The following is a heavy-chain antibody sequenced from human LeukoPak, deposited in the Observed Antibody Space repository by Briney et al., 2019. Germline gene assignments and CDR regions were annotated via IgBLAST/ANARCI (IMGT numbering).Heavy chain of an antibody. D-gene: IGHD1-1*01. J-gene: IGHJ4*02. CDR3: ARRDTTYFDY. CDR2: IYPDDSDT. V-gene: IGHV5-51*01. Sequence: GEPXQISCXGXAYNFSNYWIAWGRQRPGEDLEWMGTIYPDDSDTRYSPSFQDLVTISADKSISTAYLQWTSLKASDTAIYYCARRDTTYFDYWGQGSLVTVSS. CDR1: AYNFSNYW.